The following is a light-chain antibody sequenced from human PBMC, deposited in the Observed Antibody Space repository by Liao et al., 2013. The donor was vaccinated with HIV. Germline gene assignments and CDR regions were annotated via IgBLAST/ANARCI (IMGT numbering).Light chain of an antibody. CDR2: QDR. CDR1: KLGDKY. J-gene: IGLJ2*01. CDR3: QAWDSNTVV. V-gene: IGLV3-1*01. Sequence: SYELTQPPSVSVSPGQTASITCSGDKLGDKYVCWYQVKPGQSPVLVIFQDRKRPSGIPERFSGSNSGNTATLTISASQASDEADYYCQAWDSNTVVFGGGTKLTVL.